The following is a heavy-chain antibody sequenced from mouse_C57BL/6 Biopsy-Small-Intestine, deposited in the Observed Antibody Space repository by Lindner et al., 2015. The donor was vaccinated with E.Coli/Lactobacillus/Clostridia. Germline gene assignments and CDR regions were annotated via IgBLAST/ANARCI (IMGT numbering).Heavy chain of an antibody. V-gene: IGHV1-54*01. CDR2: INPGSGGT. D-gene: IGHD4-1*01. Sequence: VQLQESGAELVRPGTSVKVSCKASGYAFTNYLIEWVKQRPGQGLEWIGVINPGSGGTNYNEKFKDKATLTTDKSSSTAYMQFSSLTSEDSAVYFCARKGDWDYFDYWGQGTTLAVSS. CDR3: ARKGDWDYFDY. J-gene: IGHJ2*01. CDR1: GYAFTNYL.